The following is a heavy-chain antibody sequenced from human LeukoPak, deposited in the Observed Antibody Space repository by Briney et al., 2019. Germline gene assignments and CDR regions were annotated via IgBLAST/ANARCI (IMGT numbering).Heavy chain of an antibody. CDR1: GDSISSGGYY. CDR2: IYYSGST. CDR3: ARHGSLIAVAENWFDP. V-gene: IGHV4-61*08. D-gene: IGHD6-19*01. Sequence: SETLSLTCTVSGDSISSGGYYWSWIRQPPGKGLEWIGYIYYSGSTNYNPSLKSRVTISVDTSKNQFSLKLSSVTAADTAVYYCARHGSLIAVAENWFDPWGQGTLVTVSS. J-gene: IGHJ5*02.